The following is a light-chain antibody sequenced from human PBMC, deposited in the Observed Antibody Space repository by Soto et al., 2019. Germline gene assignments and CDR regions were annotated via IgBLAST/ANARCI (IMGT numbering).Light chain of an antibody. V-gene: IGLV2-8*01. J-gene: IGLJ3*02. CDR3: GSHAGNSNLV. CDR1: STDVGAYNY. CDR2: EVT. Sequence: QSVLTQPPSASGSPGQSVTISCTGTSTDVGAYNYVSWYQQHPGIAPKLMIYEVTKRPSGVPDRFSGSKSGNTASLTVSGLQTEDEADYYCGSHAGNSNLVFGGGTKLTVL.